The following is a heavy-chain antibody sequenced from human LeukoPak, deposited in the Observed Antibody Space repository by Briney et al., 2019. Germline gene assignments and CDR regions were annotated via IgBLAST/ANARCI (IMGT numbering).Heavy chain of an antibody. CDR2: INQDGSEM. CDR3: ARGVPAPDY. Sequence: GGSLRLSCSASGFTFNTFRMTWVRQAPGKGLEWVANINQDGSEMYYVDSVKGRFTIFRDNAKNSLYLQMNSLRVEDTAVYYCARGVPAPDYWGQGTLVTVSS. CDR1: GFTFNTFR. J-gene: IGHJ4*02. V-gene: IGHV3-7*01. D-gene: IGHD2-2*01.